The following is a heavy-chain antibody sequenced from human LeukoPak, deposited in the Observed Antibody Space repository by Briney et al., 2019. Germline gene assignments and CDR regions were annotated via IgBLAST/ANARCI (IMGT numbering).Heavy chain of an antibody. J-gene: IGHJ4*02. CDR1: GGSISSYY. V-gene: IGHV4-59*08. Sequence: SETLSLTCTVSGGSISSYYWSWIRQPPGKGLEWIGYIYYSGRTNYNPSLKSRVTISVDTSKSQFSLKLSSVTAADTAVYYCARGNSGSYFDSWAREPWSPSPQ. CDR2: IYYSGRT. D-gene: IGHD1-26*01. CDR3: ARGNSGSYFDS.